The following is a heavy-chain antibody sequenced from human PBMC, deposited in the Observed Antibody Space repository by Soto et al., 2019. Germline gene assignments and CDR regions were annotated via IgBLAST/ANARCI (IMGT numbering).Heavy chain of an antibody. J-gene: IGHJ6*03. V-gene: IGHV3-48*01. CDR3: ARNDYGDDSYYIDV. D-gene: IGHD4-17*01. Sequence: GGSLRLSCAASGFTFSSYSMNWVRQAPGKGLEWVSYISSSSSTIYYADSVKGRFTISRDNAKNSLYLQMNSLRAEDTAVYYCARNDYGDDSYYIDVWGKGTTVTVSS. CDR2: ISSSSSTI. CDR1: GFTFSSYS.